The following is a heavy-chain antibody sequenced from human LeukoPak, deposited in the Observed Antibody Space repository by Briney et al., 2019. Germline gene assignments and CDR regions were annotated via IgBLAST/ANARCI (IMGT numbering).Heavy chain of an antibody. CDR2: FDPEDGET. Sequence: ASVKVSCKVSGYTLTELSMHWVRQAPGKGLEWMGGFDPEDGETIYAQKFQGRVTMTEDTSTDTAYMELSSLRSEDTAVYYCARGWSSSWYDGYYFDYWGQGTLVTVSS. D-gene: IGHD6-13*01. V-gene: IGHV1-24*01. J-gene: IGHJ4*02. CDR3: ARGWSSSWYDGYYFDY. CDR1: GYTLTELS.